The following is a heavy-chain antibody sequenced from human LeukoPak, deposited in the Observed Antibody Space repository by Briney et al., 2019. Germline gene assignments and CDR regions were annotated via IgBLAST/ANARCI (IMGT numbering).Heavy chain of an antibody. CDR3: ARFGYSSSWSFNDY. D-gene: IGHD6-13*01. Sequence: GGSLRLSCAASGFTFTSYSMNWVRQAPGKGLEWVSYITTSSSTINYADSVKGRFTISRDNAKNTLYLQMGSLRAEDMAVYYCARFGYSSSWSFNDYWGQGTLVTVSS. V-gene: IGHV3-48*01. CDR1: GFTFTSYS. CDR2: ITTSSSTI. J-gene: IGHJ4*02.